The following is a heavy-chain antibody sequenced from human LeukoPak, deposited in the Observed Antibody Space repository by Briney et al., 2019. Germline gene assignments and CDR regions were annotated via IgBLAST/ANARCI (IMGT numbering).Heavy chain of an antibody. CDR1: GVSFDDYY. CDR3: TRMTTGHDY. J-gene: IGHJ4*02. D-gene: IGHD4-17*01. CDR2: INHSGYT. Sequence: SETLSLTCAVSGVSFDDYYWSWVRQTPGKGLEWIGEINHSGYTNDSPSLKSRVTLSIDTSRKQFSLNLRSVTVADAGIYYCTRMTTGHDYWGQGTLVTVS. V-gene: IGHV4-34*01.